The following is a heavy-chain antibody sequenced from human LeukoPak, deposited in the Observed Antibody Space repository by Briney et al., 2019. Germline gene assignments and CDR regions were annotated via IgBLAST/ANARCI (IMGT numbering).Heavy chain of an antibody. CDR3: ARARRRVATGYFQH. CDR2: IYYSGST. D-gene: IGHD5-12*01. CDR1: GGSISSYY. Sequence: SETLSPTCTVSGGSISSYYWSWIRQPPGKGLEWIGYIYYSGSTNYNPSLKSRVTISVDTSKNQFSLKLSSVTAADTAVYYCARARRRVATGYFQHWGQGTLVTVSS. V-gene: IGHV4-59*01. J-gene: IGHJ1*01.